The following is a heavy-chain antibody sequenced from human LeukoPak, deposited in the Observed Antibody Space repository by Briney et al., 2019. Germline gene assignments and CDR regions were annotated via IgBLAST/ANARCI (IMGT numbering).Heavy chain of an antibody. CDR1: GGSISSGGYY. CDR2: ISYSGST. D-gene: IGHD5-24*01. CDR3: ATQRDGYYNDAFDM. J-gene: IGHJ3*02. V-gene: IGHV4-31*03. Sequence: SETLSLTCTVSGGSISSGGYYWTWIRQHPGKGLEWIGYISYSGSTYYNPSLKSRVTISTDTSKNQISLKLTSLTAADTAEYYCATQRDGYYNDAFDMWGQGTLVIVSS.